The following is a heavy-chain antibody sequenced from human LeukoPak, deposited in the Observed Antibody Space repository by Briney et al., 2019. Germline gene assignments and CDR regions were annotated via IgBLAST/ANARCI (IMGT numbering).Heavy chain of an antibody. Sequence: SETLSLTCTVSGGSIRSYYWSWIRQPPGKGLEWIGYIYYGGSTNYNPSLKSRVSISVDTSKNQFSLKLSSVTAADTAVYYCARTGSTVTMLYPFDHWGQGTLVTVSS. CDR2: IYYGGST. V-gene: IGHV4-59*01. J-gene: IGHJ4*02. D-gene: IGHD4-17*01. CDR1: GGSIRSYY. CDR3: ARTGSTVTMLYPFDH.